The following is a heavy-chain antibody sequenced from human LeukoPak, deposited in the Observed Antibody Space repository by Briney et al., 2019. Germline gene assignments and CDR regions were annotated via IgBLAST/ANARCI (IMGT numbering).Heavy chain of an antibody. V-gene: IGHV3-9*01. CDR1: GFTFDDYA. CDR2: ISWNSGSI. D-gene: IGHD4-17*01. CDR3: AKHDYGDYFDY. J-gene: IGHJ4*02. Sequence: GGSLRLSCAASGFTFDDYAMHWVRQAPGKGLGWVSGISWNSGSIGYADAVKGRFTISRDNAKNSLYLQMNSLRAEDTAVYYCAKHDYGDYFDYWGQGTLVTVSS.